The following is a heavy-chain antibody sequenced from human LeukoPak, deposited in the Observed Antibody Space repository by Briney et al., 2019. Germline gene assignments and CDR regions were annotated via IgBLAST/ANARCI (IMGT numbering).Heavy chain of an antibody. CDR2: IYYSGST. V-gene: IGHV4-59*01. CDR1: GGSISSYY. D-gene: IGHD6-13*01. CDR3: ARVYSSSWYYFDY. J-gene: IGHJ4*02. Sequence: SETLSLTCTVSGGSISSYYWSWIRQPPGKGLEWIGYIYYSGSTNYNPSLKSRVTIPVDTSKNQFSLKLSSVTAADTAVYYCARVYSSSWYYFDYWGQGTLVTVSS.